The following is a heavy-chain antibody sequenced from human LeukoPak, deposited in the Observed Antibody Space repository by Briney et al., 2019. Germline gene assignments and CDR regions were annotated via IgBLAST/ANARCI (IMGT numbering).Heavy chain of an antibody. CDR1: GYTFTGYY. V-gene: IGHV1-2*04. CDR3: ARSGQDIVATIMDV. J-gene: IGHJ6*02. CDR2: INANSGGT. Sequence: ASVKVSCKASGYTFTGYYMHWVRQAPGQGLEWMGWINANSGGTNYAQKFQGWVTMTRDTSSSTAYMELSRLRSDDTAVYYCARSGQDIVATIMDVWGQGTTVTVSS. D-gene: IGHD5-12*01.